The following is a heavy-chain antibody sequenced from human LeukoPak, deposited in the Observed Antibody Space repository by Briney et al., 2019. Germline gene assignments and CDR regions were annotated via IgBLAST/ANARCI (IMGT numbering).Heavy chain of an antibody. V-gene: IGHV3-23*01. CDR2: IRGSGDTT. CDR3: AKEQFLRYFDRNGYYFDH. Sequence: GGSLRLSCAASGFIVRSTYMAWVRQAPGKGLEWVSGIRGSGDTTYYADSVKGRRFTISRDNSKNTLYLQMNSVRAEDTAVYYCAKEQFLRYFDRNGYYFDHWGQGTLVTVSS. D-gene: IGHD3-9*01. J-gene: IGHJ4*02. CDR1: GFIVRSTY.